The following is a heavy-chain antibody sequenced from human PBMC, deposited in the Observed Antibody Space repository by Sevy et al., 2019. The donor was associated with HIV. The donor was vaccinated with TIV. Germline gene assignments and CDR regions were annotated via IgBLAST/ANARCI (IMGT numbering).Heavy chain of an antibody. CDR2: ISSSSSTI. V-gene: IGHV3-48*01. CDR3: AVVGAADTYHYYYMDV. J-gene: IGHJ6*03. Sequence: GGSLRLSCAASGFTFSSYSMNWVRQAPGKGLEWVSYISSSSSTIYYADSVKGRFTISRDNAKNSLYLQMNSLRAEDTAVYYCAVVGAADTYHYYYMDVRGKGTTVTVSS. CDR1: GFTFSSYS. D-gene: IGHD1-26*01.